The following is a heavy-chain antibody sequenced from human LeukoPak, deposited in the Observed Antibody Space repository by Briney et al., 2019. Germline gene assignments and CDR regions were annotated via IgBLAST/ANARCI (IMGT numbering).Heavy chain of an antibody. CDR3: ARLYDSFRAFDI. CDR1: GGSISSGSYY. V-gene: IGHV4-31*03. CDR2: IYYSGST. J-gene: IGHJ3*02. Sequence: SETLSLTCSVSGGSISSGSYYWSWIRQHPGKGLEWIGYIYYSGSTYYNPSLKSRVTISVDTSKNQFSLKLNSVTATDTAVYYCARLYDSFRAFDIWGQGTIITVSS. D-gene: IGHD2-8*01.